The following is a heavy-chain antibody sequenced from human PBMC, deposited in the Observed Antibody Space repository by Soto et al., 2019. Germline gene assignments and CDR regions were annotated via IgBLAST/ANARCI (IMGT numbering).Heavy chain of an antibody. CDR1: GYNFAGYW. D-gene: IGHD3-3*01. CDR2: IYPSDSDT. CDR3: ARGGVSTRNFDY. V-gene: IGHV5-51*01. Sequence: PGGSLEISCKGSGYNFAGYWIAWVRQMPGKGLELMGIIYPSDSDTRYRPSFQGQVTISAXXXIXXXYXQXXXLXASDTAMYYCARGGVSTRNFDYWGQGTPVTVSS. J-gene: IGHJ4*02.